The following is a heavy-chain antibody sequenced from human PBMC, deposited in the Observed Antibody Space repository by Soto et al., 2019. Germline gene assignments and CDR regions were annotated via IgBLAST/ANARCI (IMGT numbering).Heavy chain of an antibody. CDR2: IIPIIGTA. CDR3: ATPKCSGGSCYHAFDI. CDR1: GGTFSSYA. Sequence: GASVKVSCKASGGTFSSYAISWVRQAPGQGLEWMGGIIPIIGTANYAQKFQGRVTITADKSTSTAYMELSSLRSEDTAVYYCATPKCSGGSCYHAFDIWGQGTMVTVSS. V-gene: IGHV1-69*06. D-gene: IGHD2-15*01. J-gene: IGHJ3*02.